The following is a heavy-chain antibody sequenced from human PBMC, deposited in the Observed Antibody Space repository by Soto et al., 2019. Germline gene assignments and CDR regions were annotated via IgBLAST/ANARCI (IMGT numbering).Heavy chain of an antibody. V-gene: IGHV1-18*01. CDR2: ISAYNGNT. CDR1: GYTFTSYG. Sequence: ASVKVSCKASGYTFTSYGISWVRQAPGQGLEWMGWISAYNGNTNYAQKLQGRVTMTKDTSTSTAYMELRSLRSDDTAVYYCARSGSYGYRALNNLFDPWGQGTLVTVSS. D-gene: IGHD1-26*01. J-gene: IGHJ5*02. CDR3: ARSGSYGYRALNNLFDP.